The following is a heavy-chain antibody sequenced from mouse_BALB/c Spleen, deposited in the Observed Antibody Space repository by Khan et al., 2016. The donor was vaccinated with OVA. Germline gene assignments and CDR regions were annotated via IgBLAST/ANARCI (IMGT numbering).Heavy chain of an antibody. J-gene: IGHJ2*01. V-gene: IGHV3-2*02. CDR2: ISYSGVT. CDR3: ARGNYYGYYFDY. D-gene: IGHD1-1*01. CDR1: GYSITSGYA. Sequence: EVQLLESGPGLVKPSQSLSLTCTVTGYSITSGYAWNWIRQFPGNKLEWMGYISYSGVTSNTPSLKSRISITRDTSKNQFFLQLTSVTTEDTATYCCARGNYYGYYFDYWGQGTTLTVSS.